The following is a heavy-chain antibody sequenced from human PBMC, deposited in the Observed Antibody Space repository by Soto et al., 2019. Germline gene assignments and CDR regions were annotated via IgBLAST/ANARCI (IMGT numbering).Heavy chain of an antibody. Sequence: QVQLVESGGGVVQPGRSLRLSCAASGFTFSSYAMHWVRQAPGKGLEWVAVISYDGSNKVYADSVKGRFTISRDNSKNTLHVQINSLRTEDTAVYYCARPTVAAHSYYGMDVWGQGTTVTVSS. CDR2: ISYDGSNK. J-gene: IGHJ6*02. V-gene: IGHV3-30-3*01. CDR1: GFTFSSYA. CDR3: ARPTVAAHSYYGMDV. D-gene: IGHD6-13*01.